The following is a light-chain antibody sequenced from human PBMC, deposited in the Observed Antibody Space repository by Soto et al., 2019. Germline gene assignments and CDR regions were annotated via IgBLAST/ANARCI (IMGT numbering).Light chain of an antibody. J-gene: IGLJ3*02. CDR2: DAT. V-gene: IGLV2-14*02. Sequence: QSALTQPASVSGSPGQSISISCTGTSSDVGSHKLVSWYQQQPGKAPKLIIYDATKRPSGVSDRFSGSKSGTSASLAITGLQSEDEAAYYCQSYDSDLSAWVFGGGTKLTVL. CDR3: QSYDSDLSAWV. CDR1: SSDVGSHKL.